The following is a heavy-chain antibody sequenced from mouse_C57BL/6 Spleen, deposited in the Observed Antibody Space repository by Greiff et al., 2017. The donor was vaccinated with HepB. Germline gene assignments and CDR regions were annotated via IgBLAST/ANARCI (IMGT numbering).Heavy chain of an antibody. CDR3: ASIYYYGSSFDYYAMDY. CDR2: ISSGGSYT. D-gene: IGHD1-1*01. J-gene: IGHJ4*01. V-gene: IGHV5-6*01. CDR1: GFTFSSYG. Sequence: VQLKQSGGDLVKPGGSLKLSCAASGFTFSSYGMSWVRQTPDKRLEWVATISSGGSYTYYPDSVKGRFTISRDNAKNTLYLQMSSLKSEDTAMYYCASIYYYGSSFDYYAMDYWGQGTSVTVSS.